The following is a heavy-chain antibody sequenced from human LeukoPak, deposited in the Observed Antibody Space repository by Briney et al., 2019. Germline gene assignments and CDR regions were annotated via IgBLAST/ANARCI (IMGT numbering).Heavy chain of an antibody. Sequence: KPGGSLRLSCAASGFTFSSYSMNWVRQAPGKGLEWVSSISSSSSYIYYADSVKGRFTISRDNAKNSLYLQMNSLRAEDTAVYYCARDRPPYYYDSSGYLDDAFDIWGQGTMVTVSS. CDR3: ARDRPPYYYDSSGYLDDAFDI. CDR2: ISSSSSYI. J-gene: IGHJ3*02. V-gene: IGHV3-21*01. CDR1: GFTFSSYS. D-gene: IGHD3-22*01.